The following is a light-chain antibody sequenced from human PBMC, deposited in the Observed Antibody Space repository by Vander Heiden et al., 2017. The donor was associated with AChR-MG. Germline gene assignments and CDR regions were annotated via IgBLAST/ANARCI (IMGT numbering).Light chain of an antibody. V-gene: IGKV3-20*01. CDR2: GTS. Sequence: EIVLTQSPGTLSLSPGERATLSCRASQSVSSSYLAWYQQKPGQAPRLLMYGTSSRATGTPDRFTGSGSGTDFTLTITRLEPEDFAVYFCQHDDSSWTFGQGTKVEVK. J-gene: IGKJ1*01. CDR3: QHDDSSWT. CDR1: QSVSSSY.